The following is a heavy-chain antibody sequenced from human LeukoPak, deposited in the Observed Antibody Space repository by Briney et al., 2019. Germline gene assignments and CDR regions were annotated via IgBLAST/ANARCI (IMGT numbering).Heavy chain of an antibody. CDR3: ARNNGMDV. Sequence: GGSLRLSCAASGFTVNGNYMSWVRQAPGKGLEWVSVIYSGGSTYYADSVKGRFTISKDNAKNSLYLQMNSLRAEDTALYHCARNNGMDVWGQGTTVIVSS. CDR1: GFTVNGNY. CDR2: IYSGGST. V-gene: IGHV3-53*01. J-gene: IGHJ6*02.